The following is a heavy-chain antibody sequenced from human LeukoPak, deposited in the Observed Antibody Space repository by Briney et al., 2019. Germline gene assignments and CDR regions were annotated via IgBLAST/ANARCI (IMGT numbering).Heavy chain of an antibody. CDR3: VTGFTTMAVDYFDY. Sequence: ASVKVSCKVSGKTLSGLPIHWLRQPPGKGLEWLGGSDPEDGERIYAQMFQGRVTMTEDTSIDTAYMELSSLRSEDTAVYYCVTGFTTMAVDYFDYWGQGTLVTVSP. CDR2: SDPEDGER. J-gene: IGHJ4*02. V-gene: IGHV1-24*01. CDR1: GKTLSGLP. D-gene: IGHD5-18*01.